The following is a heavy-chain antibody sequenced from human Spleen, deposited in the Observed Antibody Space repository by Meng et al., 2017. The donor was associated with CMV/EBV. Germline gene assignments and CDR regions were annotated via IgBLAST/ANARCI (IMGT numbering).Heavy chain of an antibody. CDR3: ARDPGQWLVIDY. CDR2: INPNSGGT. V-gene: IGHV1-2*02. J-gene: IGHJ4*02. Sequence: KTAGDTFTGNYMHWVRQAPGQGLEWMGWINPNSGGTNDAQKFQGRVTMTRDTSVSTAYMELSRLRSDDTAVYYCARDPGQWLVIDYWGQGTLVTVSS. D-gene: IGHD6-19*01. CDR1: GDTFTGNY.